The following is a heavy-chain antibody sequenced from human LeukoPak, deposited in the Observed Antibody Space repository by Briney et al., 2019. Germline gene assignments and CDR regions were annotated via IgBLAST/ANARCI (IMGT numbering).Heavy chain of an antibody. CDR3: ARGPIAAAGPHSYYGMDV. V-gene: IGHV4-34*01. D-gene: IGHD6-13*01. CDR1: GGAFSGYY. Sequence: PSETLSLTCAVYGGAFSGYYWSWIRQPPGKGLEWIGEINHSGSTNYNPSLKSRVTISVDTSKNQFSLKLSSVTAAHTAVYYCARGPIAAAGPHSYYGMDVWGQGTTVTVSS. CDR2: INHSGST. J-gene: IGHJ6*02.